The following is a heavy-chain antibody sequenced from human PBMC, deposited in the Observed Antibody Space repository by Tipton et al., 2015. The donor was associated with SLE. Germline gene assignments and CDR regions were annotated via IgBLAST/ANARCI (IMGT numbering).Heavy chain of an antibody. CDR3: AKDGGSYLYYFDY. D-gene: IGHD1-26*01. CDR1: GFTFSSYA. CDR2: IYSGGSST. Sequence: SLRLSCAASGFTFSSYAMSWVRQAPGKGLEWVSVIYSGGSSTYYADSVKGRFTISRDNSKNTLYLQMNSLRAEDTAVYYCAKDGGSYLYYFDYWGRGTLVTVSS. J-gene: IGHJ4*02. V-gene: IGHV3-23*03.